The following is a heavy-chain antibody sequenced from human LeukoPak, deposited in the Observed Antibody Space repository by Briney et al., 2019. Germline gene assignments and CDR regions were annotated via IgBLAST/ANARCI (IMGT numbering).Heavy chain of an antibody. V-gene: IGHV5-10-1*01. Sequence: GESLRISCKGSGYSFTSYWISWVRQMPGKGLEWMGRIDPSDSYTNYNPSFQGHVTISADKSISTAYLQWSSLKASDTAMYYCARDVRYFDWYWDYWGQGTLVTVSS. J-gene: IGHJ4*02. CDR3: ARDVRYFDWYWDY. CDR1: GYSFTSYW. D-gene: IGHD3-9*01. CDR2: IDPSDSYT.